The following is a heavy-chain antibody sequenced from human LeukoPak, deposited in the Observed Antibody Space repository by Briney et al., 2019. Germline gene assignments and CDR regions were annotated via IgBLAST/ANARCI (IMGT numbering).Heavy chain of an antibody. D-gene: IGHD6-19*01. CDR1: GFTFSTYD. V-gene: IGHV3-33*08. J-gene: IGHJ4*02. Sequence: GGSLRLSCAASGFTFSTYDMHWVRQAPGKGLEWVAVIWYDGSNKYYADSVKGRFTISRDNSKNTLYLQMNSLRAEDTAVYYCARDVRWLGPLDYWGQGTLVTVSS. CDR2: IWYDGSNK. CDR3: ARDVRWLGPLDY.